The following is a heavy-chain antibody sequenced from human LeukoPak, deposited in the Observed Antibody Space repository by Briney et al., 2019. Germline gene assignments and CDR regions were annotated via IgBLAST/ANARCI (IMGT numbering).Heavy chain of an antibody. Sequence: GGSLRLSCAASGFTFSSYAMSWVRQAPGKGLEWVSGISYSGGSTYYAIPVKGRFMISRDNSKNTLYLQMNSLRAEDTAVYYCARENFGSGSYGDLTYFDYWGQGTLVTVSS. CDR3: ARENFGSGSYGDLTYFDY. CDR2: ISYSGGST. D-gene: IGHD3-10*01. J-gene: IGHJ4*02. CDR1: GFTFSSYA. V-gene: IGHV3-23*01.